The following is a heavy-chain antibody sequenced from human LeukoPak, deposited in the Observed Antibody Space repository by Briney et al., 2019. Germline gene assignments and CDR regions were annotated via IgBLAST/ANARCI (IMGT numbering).Heavy chain of an antibody. CDR3: ARSTYYDFWSGYQRYYFDY. CDR2: IKQDGSEK. V-gene: IGHV3-7*01. CDR1: GFTFSSYW. J-gene: IGHJ4*02. Sequence: GGSLRLSCAAPGFTFSSYWMSWVRQAPGKGLEWVANIKQDGSEKYYVDSVKGRFTISRDNAKNSLYLQMNSLRAEDTAVYYCARSTYYDFWSGYQRYYFDYWGQGTLVTVSS. D-gene: IGHD3-3*01.